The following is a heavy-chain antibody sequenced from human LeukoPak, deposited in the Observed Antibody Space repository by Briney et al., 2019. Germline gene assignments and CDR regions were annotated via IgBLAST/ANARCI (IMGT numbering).Heavy chain of an antibody. D-gene: IGHD4-23*01. CDR3: ARGSARPTTVVTRGLDY. CDR1: GGSISSYY. V-gene: IGHV4-4*07. Sequence: SETLSLTCTVSGGSISSYYWSWIRQPAGKGLEWIGRIYTSGSTNYNPSLKSRVTISVDTSKNQFSLKLSSVTAADTAVYYCARGSARPTTVVTRGLDYWGQGTLVTVSS. J-gene: IGHJ4*02. CDR2: IYTSGST.